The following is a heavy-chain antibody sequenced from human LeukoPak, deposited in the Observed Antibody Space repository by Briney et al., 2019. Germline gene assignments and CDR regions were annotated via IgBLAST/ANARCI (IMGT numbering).Heavy chain of an antibody. CDR3: ARDAMRGGDYDY. Sequence: GGSLRLSCAASGFTFSRFWMSWVRQAPGKGLEWVANIKEDGSEKHYVDSVKGRFTISRDNAKNSLYLQMNSLRADGTSVYYCARDAMRGGDYDYWGQGTLDTVSS. V-gene: IGHV3-7*01. CDR1: GFTFSRFW. CDR2: IKEDGSEK. J-gene: IGHJ4*02. D-gene: IGHD3-16*01.